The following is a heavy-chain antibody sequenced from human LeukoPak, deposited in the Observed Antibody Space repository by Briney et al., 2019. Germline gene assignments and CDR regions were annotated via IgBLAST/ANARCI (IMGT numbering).Heavy chain of an antibody. V-gene: IGHV4-38-2*02. CDR1: GYSISSGYY. J-gene: IGHJ6*03. CDR2: IYYSGST. Sequence: SETLSLTCTVSGYSISSGYYWGWIRQPPGKGLEWIGSIYYSGSTYYNPSLKSRVTISVDTSKNQFSLKLSSVTAADTAVYYCARHPTGMVRGVIITSYYYMDVWGKGTTVTISS. CDR3: ARHPTGMVRGVIITSYYYMDV. D-gene: IGHD3-10*01.